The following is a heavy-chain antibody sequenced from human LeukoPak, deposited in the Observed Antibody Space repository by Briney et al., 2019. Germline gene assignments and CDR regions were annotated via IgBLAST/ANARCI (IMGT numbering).Heavy chain of an antibody. CDR3: AKDWNYDSSGLYYFDF. J-gene: IGHJ4*02. D-gene: IGHD3-22*01. CDR2: ISPSGST. Sequence: TGGSLRLSCAASGFTFHKYAMSWVRQAPGKGLELVSGISPSGSTYYADSVNGRLTISRDNSKNTLYLQMDTLRAEDTAVYYCAKDWNYDSSGLYYFDFWGQGTLVTVSS. CDR1: GFTFHKYA. V-gene: IGHV3-23*01.